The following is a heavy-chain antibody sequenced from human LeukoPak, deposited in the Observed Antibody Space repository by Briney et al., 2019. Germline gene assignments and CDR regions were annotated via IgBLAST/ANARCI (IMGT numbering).Heavy chain of an antibody. Sequence: GGSLRLSCAASGFTFSSYGMHWVRQAPGKGLEWVAVIWYDGSNKYYADSVKGRFTISRDNSKNTLYLQMNSLRAEDTAVYYCAAESSSSWEDHWGQGTLVTVSS. V-gene: IGHV3-33*01. CDR2: IWYDGSNK. CDR3: AAESSSSWEDH. D-gene: IGHD6-6*01. CDR1: GFTFSSYG. J-gene: IGHJ4*02.